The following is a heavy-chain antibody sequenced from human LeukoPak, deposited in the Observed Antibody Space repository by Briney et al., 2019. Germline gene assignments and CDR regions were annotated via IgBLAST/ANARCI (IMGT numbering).Heavy chain of an antibody. J-gene: IGHJ4*02. V-gene: IGHV1-18*01. CDR1: GYIFTTYA. Sequence: ASEKVSCKASGYIFTTYAMNWVRQAPGQGLEWMGWISAYNGNTNYAQKLQGRVTMTTDTSTSTAYMELRSLRSDDTAVYYCARVPLYCSGGSCYIDYWGQGTLVTVSS. CDR2: ISAYNGNT. D-gene: IGHD2-15*01. CDR3: ARVPLYCSGGSCYIDY.